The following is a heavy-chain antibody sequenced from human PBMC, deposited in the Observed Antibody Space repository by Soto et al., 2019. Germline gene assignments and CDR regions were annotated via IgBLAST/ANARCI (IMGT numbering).Heavy chain of an antibody. CDR2: MYFGGSF. Sequence: SETLSLTCTVSGASVSDGYWSWIRQSPGKGLEWIGFMYFGGSFNYNPSLKSRVTISVDTSKNQFSLKLSSATAADTAVYYCARNYGGNVDYCGQGPLVTVSS. V-gene: IGHV4-59*08. J-gene: IGHJ4*02. CDR3: ARNYGGNVDY. D-gene: IGHD4-17*01. CDR1: GASVSDGY.